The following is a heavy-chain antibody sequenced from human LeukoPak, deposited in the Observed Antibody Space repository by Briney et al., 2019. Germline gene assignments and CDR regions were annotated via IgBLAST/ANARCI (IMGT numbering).Heavy chain of an antibody. CDR3: ARELRRDAY. CDR1: GYTFTSYD. Sequence: ASVKVSCKASGYTFTSYDINWVRQATGQGLEWMGYMNPNSDKTEFAQKFQGRATMTADTSISTAYMELSSLTSEDTAVYYCARELRRDAYWGQGTLVTVSS. J-gene: IGHJ4*02. CDR2: MNPNSDKT. D-gene: IGHD5-24*01. V-gene: IGHV1-8*01.